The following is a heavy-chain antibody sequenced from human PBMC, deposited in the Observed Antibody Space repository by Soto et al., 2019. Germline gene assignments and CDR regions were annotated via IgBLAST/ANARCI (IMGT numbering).Heavy chain of an antibody. CDR1: GFTFSSYG. CDR3: AKEAHYGSGNKRLSYGMDV. D-gene: IGHD3-10*01. V-gene: IGHV3-30*18. Sequence: GGSLRLSCAASGFTFSSYGMHWVRQAPGKGLEWVAVISYDGSNKYYADSVKGRFTISRDNSKNTLYLQMNSLRPEDTAVYYCAKEAHYGSGNKRLSYGMDVWGQGTMVTVSS. J-gene: IGHJ6*02. CDR2: ISYDGSNK.